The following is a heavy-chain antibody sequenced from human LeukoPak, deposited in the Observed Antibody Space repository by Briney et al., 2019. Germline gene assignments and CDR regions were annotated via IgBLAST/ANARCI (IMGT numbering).Heavy chain of an antibody. CDR2: IHFSGSA. Sequence: SETLSLTCTVSGGSITSYYWSWIRQPPGEGLEYIGQIHFSGSANYNPSLESRVAMSLDAPKNQFSLKVSSVTAADTAIYYCARDIREVGATHYFDYWGQGSLVTVSS. D-gene: IGHD1-26*01. V-gene: IGHV4-59*01. CDR3: ARDIREVGATHYFDY. J-gene: IGHJ4*02. CDR1: GGSITSYY.